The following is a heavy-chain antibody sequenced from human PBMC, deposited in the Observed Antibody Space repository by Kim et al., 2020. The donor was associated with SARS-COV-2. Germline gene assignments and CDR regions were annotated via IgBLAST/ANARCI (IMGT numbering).Heavy chain of an antibody. CDR2: ISYDGSNK. D-gene: IGHD3-16*01. Sequence: GGSLRLSCAASGFTFSSYAMHWVRQAPGKGLEWVAVISYDGSNKYYADSVKGRFTISRDNSKNTLYLQMNSLRAEDTAVYYCARGRGPSQFLSDYDYWGQGTLVTVSS. CDR1: GFTFSSYA. CDR3: ARGRGPSQFLSDYDY. V-gene: IGHV3-30-3*01. J-gene: IGHJ4*02.